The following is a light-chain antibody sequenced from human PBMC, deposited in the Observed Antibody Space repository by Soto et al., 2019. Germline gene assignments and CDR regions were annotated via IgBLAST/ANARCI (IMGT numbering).Light chain of an antibody. V-gene: IGKV1-5*01. CDR3: QQYNSYSTWT. J-gene: IGKJ1*01. CDR2: DAS. CDR1: QSISSW. Sequence: DIQMTQSPSTLSASVGDRVTITCRASQSISSWLAWYQQKPGKAPKLLIYDASSLESGVPSRVSGSGSGTEFTLTISSLQPDDFATYCCQQYNSYSTWTFGQGTKVEIK.